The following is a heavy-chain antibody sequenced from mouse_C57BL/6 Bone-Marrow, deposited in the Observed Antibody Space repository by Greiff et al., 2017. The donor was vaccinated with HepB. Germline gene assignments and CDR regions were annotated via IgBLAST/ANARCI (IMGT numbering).Heavy chain of an antibody. D-gene: IGHD2-5*01. J-gene: IGHJ4*01. CDR2: IYPRDGST. CDR3: ARGYSNFPLAMDY. CDR1: GYTFTDHT. V-gene: IGHV1-78*01. Sequence: VKLMESDAELVKPGASVKISCKVSGYTFTDHTIHWMKQRPEQGLEWIGYIYPRDGSTKYNEKFKGKATLTADKSSSTAHMQLNSLTSEDSAVYFCARGYSNFPLAMDYWGQGTSVTVSS.